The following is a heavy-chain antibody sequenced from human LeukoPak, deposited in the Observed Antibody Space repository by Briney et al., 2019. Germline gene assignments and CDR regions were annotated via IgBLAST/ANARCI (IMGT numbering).Heavy chain of an antibody. CDR3: ARGGYFDSSGYNCDY. V-gene: IGHV3-21*01. Sequence: PGGSLRLSCAASGFTFGSYSMNWVRQAPGKGLEWVSAISSSGTYMYYADSVKGRFTISRDNAKNSLYLQMNSLRAEDTAIYYCARGGYFDSSGYNCDYWAQGTLVTVSS. D-gene: IGHD3-22*01. CDR2: ISSSGTYM. J-gene: IGHJ4*02. CDR1: GFTFGSYS.